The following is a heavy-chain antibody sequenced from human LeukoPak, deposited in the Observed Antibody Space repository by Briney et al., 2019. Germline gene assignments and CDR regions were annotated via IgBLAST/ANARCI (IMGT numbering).Heavy chain of an antibody. CDR1: GFTFSSYG. CDR2: ISGSGGST. D-gene: IGHD4-17*01. J-gene: IGHJ4*02. CDR3: AKDPLSGDYGDRFDY. V-gene: IGHV3-23*01. Sequence: GGSLRLSCAASGFTFSSYGMSWVRQAPGKGLEWVSAISGSGGSTYYADSVKGRFTISRDNSKNTLYLQMNSLRAEDTAVYYCAKDPLSGDYGDRFDYWGQGTLVTVSS.